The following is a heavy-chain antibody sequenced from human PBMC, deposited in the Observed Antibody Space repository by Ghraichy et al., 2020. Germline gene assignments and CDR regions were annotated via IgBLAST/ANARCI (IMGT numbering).Heavy chain of an antibody. CDR2: IYHSGST. CDR1: GGSISSSNW. CDR3: ASGFPLMGQY. J-gene: IGHJ1*01. D-gene: IGHD2-8*01. Sequence: SETLSLTCAVSGGSISSSNWWSWVRQPPGKGLEWIGEIYHSGSTKYNPSLESRATISVDKSKNQFSLKLSSVTAADTAVYYCASGFPLMGQYWGQGTLVTVSS. V-gene: IGHV4-4*02.